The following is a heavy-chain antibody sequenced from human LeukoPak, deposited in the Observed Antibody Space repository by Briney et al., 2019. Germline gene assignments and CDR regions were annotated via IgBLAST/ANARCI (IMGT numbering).Heavy chain of an antibody. J-gene: IGHJ4*02. CDR3: ARSHSYYGSGSYSVY. Sequence: GASVKVSCKASGYTFTSYAMHWVRQAPGQRLEWMGWINANSGGTNYAQKFQGRVTMTRDTSISTAYMELSRLRSDDTAVYYCARSHSYYGSGSYSVYWGQGTLVTVSS. D-gene: IGHD3-10*01. CDR2: INANSGGT. V-gene: IGHV1-2*02. CDR1: GYTFTSYA.